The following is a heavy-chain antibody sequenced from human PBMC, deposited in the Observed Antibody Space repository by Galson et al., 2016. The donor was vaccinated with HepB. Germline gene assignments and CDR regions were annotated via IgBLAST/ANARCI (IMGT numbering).Heavy chain of an antibody. CDR2: IIPILGSA. J-gene: IGHJ5*02. Sequence: CQASGGSFSTYAISWVRQAPGQGLEWMGGIIPILGSADYAQKFQGRVTITADKSTSTAYRELSSLRSEDTAVYYCARESAISGVVSDNNWFDPWGQGTLVTVSS. CDR3: ARESAISGVVSDNNWFDP. CDR1: GGSFSTYA. D-gene: IGHD3-3*01. V-gene: IGHV1-69*06.